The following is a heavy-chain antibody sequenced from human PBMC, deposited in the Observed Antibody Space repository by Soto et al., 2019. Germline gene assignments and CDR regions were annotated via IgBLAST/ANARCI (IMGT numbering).Heavy chain of an antibody. J-gene: IGHJ4*02. D-gene: IGHD3-10*01. CDR3: AKPYYYGSGSPFDY. Sequence: QVQLVESGGGVVQPGRSLRLSCAASGFTFSSYGMHWVRQAPGKGLEWVAVISYDGSNKYYADSVKGRFTISRDNYKNTLYLQMNSLRAEDTAVYYCAKPYYYGSGSPFDYWGQGTLVTVSS. V-gene: IGHV3-30*18. CDR2: ISYDGSNK. CDR1: GFTFSSYG.